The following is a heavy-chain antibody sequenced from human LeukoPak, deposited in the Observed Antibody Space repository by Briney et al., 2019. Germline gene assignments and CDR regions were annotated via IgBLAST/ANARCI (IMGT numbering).Heavy chain of an antibody. V-gene: IGHV3-66*01. CDR1: GFTVSTNY. CDR2: IYSGGST. J-gene: IGHJ6*02. CDR3: ARTQLLRVGMDV. Sequence: PGGSLRLSCAASGFTVSTNYMNWVRQAPGKGLEWVSVIYSGGSTYYADSVKGRFTISRDNSKNTLYLQMNSLRAEDTAVYYCARTQLLRVGMDVWGQGTTVAVSS. D-gene: IGHD2-2*01.